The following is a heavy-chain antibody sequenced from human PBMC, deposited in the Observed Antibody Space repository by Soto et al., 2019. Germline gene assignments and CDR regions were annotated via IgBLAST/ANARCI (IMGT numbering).Heavy chain of an antibody. CDR2: ISNDESDE. V-gene: IGHV3-30*18. Sequence: QVQLVESGGGVVQPGKSLRLSCAASGFTFNNYGMHWVRQAPGKGLEWVAVISNDESDESYADSVKGRFTISRDNSKNTLLLQMNSLRPEDTAVYYCAKELGTRIQLYSLLVSDWGQGTLVTVSS. CDR1: GFTFNNYG. J-gene: IGHJ4*02. D-gene: IGHD1-1*01. CDR3: AKELGTRIQLYSLLVSD.